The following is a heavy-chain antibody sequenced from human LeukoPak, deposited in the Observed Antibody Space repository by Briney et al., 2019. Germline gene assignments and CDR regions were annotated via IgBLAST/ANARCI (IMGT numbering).Heavy chain of an antibody. CDR1: GFTFTSSA. J-gene: IGHJ4*02. CDR2: ITGSDGST. D-gene: IGHD4-17*01. V-gene: IGHV3-23*01. CDR3: AKLTVY. Sequence: PGGSLRLSCAASGFTFTSSAMSWVRQAPGKGLEWVSTITGSDGSTYYADSVKGRLTISRDYSKNTVSLQMNSLRAEDTAVYYCAKLTVYWGQGTLVTVSS.